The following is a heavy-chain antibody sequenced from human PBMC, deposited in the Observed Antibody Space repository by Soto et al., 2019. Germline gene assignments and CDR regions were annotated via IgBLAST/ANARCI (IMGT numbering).Heavy chain of an antibody. D-gene: IGHD3-3*01. CDR3: AKEHYYDFWSGEDG. V-gene: IGHV3-30*18. CDR1: GFTFSSYG. Sequence: GGSLRLSCAASGFTFSSYGMHWVRQAPGKGLEWVAVISYDGSNKYYADSVKGRFTISRDNSKNTLYLQMNSLRAEDTAVYYCAKEHYYDFWSGEDGWGQGTKVTVSS. CDR2: ISYDGSNK. J-gene: IGHJ6*02.